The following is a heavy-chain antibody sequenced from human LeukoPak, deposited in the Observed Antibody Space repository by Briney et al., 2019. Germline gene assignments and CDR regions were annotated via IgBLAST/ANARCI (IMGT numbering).Heavy chain of an antibody. CDR1: GFTFNYYT. D-gene: IGHD6-13*01. CDR3: AREGGGIAATGAKSV. Sequence: PGGSLRLSCAASGFTFNYYTLNWFRQAPGKGLEWVSSISGSGSYIYYPDSVKGRFTVSRDSAKNSMYLQMTSLRGDDTGVYYCAREGGGIAATGAKSVWGQGTLVSVSS. CDR2: ISGSGSYI. V-gene: IGHV3-21*01. J-gene: IGHJ4*02.